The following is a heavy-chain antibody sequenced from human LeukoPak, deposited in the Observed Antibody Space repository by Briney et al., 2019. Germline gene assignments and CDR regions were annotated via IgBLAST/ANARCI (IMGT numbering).Heavy chain of an antibody. D-gene: IGHD3-9*01. Sequence: SETLSLTCAVYGGSFSGYYWSWIRQPPRKGLEWIGEINHSGSTNYNPSLKSRVTISVDTSKNQFSLKLSSVTAADTAVYYCARDAGYDILTGSRSYFDYWGQGTLVTVSS. V-gene: IGHV4-34*01. CDR1: GGSFSGYY. CDR2: INHSGST. CDR3: ARDAGYDILTGSRSYFDY. J-gene: IGHJ4*02.